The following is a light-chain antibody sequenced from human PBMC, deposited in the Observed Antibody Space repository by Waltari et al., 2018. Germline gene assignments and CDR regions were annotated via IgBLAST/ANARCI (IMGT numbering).Light chain of an antibody. CDR2: KAS. Sequence: TCRASQSISTWLAWYQQKPGTAPKLLIYKASSLETGVPSRFSGSGSGTEFTLTISSLQPDDFATYYCQQYNIYSWTFGQGTKVEI. J-gene: IGKJ1*01. CDR1: QSISTW. CDR3: QQYNIYSWT. V-gene: IGKV1-5*03.